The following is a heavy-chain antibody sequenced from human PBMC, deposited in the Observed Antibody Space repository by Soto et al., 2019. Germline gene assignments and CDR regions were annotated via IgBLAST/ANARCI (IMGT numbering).Heavy chain of an antibody. CDR3: ASWSGRLYYYYGMEV. Sequence: SETLSLTCTVSGGSISSGDYYWSWIRQPPGKGLEWIGYIYYSGSTYYNPSLKSRVTISVDTSKNQFSLKLSSVTAADTAVYYCASWSGRLYYYYGMEVWGQGTTVTVS. J-gene: IGHJ6*02. CDR1: GGSISSGDYY. D-gene: IGHD2-15*01. CDR2: IYYSGST. V-gene: IGHV4-30-4*01.